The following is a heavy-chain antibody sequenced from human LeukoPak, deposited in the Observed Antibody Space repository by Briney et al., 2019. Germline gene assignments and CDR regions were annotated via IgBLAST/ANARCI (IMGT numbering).Heavy chain of an antibody. V-gene: IGHV1-18*01. CDR1: GGTFSSYA. J-gene: IGHJ4*02. CDR2: ISAYNGNT. D-gene: IGHD3-10*01. CDR3: ARDVLLWFGELMGNYYFDY. Sequence: ASVKVSCKASGGTFSSYAISWVRQAPGQGLEWMGWISAYNGNTNYAQKLQGRVTMTTDTSTSTAYMELRSLRSDDTAVYYCARDVLLWFGELMGNYYFDYWGQGTLVTVSS.